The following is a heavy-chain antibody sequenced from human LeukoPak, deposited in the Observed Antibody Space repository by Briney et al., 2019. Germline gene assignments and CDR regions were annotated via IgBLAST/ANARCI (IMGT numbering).Heavy chain of an antibody. J-gene: IGHJ4*02. Sequence: PGGSLRLSWAASGFTFSSFGMNWVRQAPGKGLEWISYISTSSLNTIHYADSVKGRFTISGDNAKNSLFLQMNSLRAEDTAVYYCARSLSTDFDYWGQGTLVTVSS. CDR1: GFTFSSFG. CDR2: ISTSSLNTI. D-gene: IGHD5/OR15-5a*01. CDR3: ARSLSTDFDY. V-gene: IGHV3-48*04.